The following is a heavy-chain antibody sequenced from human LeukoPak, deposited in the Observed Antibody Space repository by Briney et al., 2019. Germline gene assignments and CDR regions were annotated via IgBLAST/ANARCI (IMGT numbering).Heavy chain of an antibody. D-gene: IGHD3-3*01. CDR2: IYTSGST. Sequence: SETLSLTCTVSGGSISSYCWSWIRQPAGKGLEWIGRIYTSGSTNYNPSLKSRVTMSVDTSKSQFSLKLSSVTAADTAVYYCARSREWLFPDYWGQGTLVTVSS. J-gene: IGHJ4*02. CDR1: GGSISSYC. CDR3: ARSREWLFPDY. V-gene: IGHV4-4*07.